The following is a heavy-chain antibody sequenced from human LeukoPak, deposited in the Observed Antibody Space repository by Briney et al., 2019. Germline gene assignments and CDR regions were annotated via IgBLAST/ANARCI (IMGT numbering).Heavy chain of an antibody. CDR3: ARDNTYYYDRSGQNIDY. J-gene: IGHJ4*02. CDR1: GFTFSSYG. D-gene: IGHD3-22*01. CDR2: ISGSDGRT. Sequence: GGTLSLTCAASGFTFSSYGMSWVRHAPGKGLEWVSGISGSDGRTYYFDSVQSRFTISRVNAKNSPYTQMNSLRAADAAVYYFARDNTYYYDRSGQNIDYGGQGTLVTVSS. V-gene: IGHV3-23*01.